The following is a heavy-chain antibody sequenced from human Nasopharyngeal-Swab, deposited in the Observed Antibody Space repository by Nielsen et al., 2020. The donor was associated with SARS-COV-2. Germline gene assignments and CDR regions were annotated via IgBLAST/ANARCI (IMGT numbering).Heavy chain of an antibody. CDR3: ARGSGGNSFRWVLGKTPAYYFDY. V-gene: IGHV3-7*01. CDR2: IKQDGSEK. D-gene: IGHD4-23*01. Sequence: GESLKISCAASGFTFSSYWMSWVRQAPGKGLEWVANIKQDGSEKYYVDSVKGRFTISRDNAKNSLYLQMNSLRAEDTAVYYCARGSGGNSFRWVLGKTPAYYFDYWGQGTLVTVS. J-gene: IGHJ4*02. CDR1: GFTFSSYW.